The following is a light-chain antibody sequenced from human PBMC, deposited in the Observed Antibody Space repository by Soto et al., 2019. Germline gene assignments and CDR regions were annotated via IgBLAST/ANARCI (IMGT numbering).Light chain of an antibody. Sequence: LTQSQGTLSWLPGERATLSCRASHSLSSSYLTSYQQKPRQAPRLLICGASTRASDIPDGFSGSGSGTDFILPISRLEPEESAVYYCRQYGSSPRWTFGQGTNLDIK. CDR2: GAS. J-gene: IGKJ1*01. V-gene: IGKV3-20*01. CDR1: HSLSSSY. CDR3: RQYGSSPRWT.